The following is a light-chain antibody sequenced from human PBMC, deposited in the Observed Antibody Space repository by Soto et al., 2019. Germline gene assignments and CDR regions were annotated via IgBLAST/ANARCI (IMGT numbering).Light chain of an antibody. CDR2: EPS. J-gene: IGKJ2*01. V-gene: IGKV1-5*03. CDR1: QSISGW. CDR3: QQYNIYPYT. Sequence: DIQMTQSPSSLSASVGDRVTITCRASQSISGWLAWYQQKPGKAPKLLIYEPSTLESGVPSRFSGSGSGTEFTLTVNSLQPDDFATYYCQQYNIYPYTFGQGTKLEIK.